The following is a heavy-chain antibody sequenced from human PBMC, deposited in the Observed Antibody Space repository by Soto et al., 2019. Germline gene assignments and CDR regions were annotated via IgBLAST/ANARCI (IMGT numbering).Heavy chain of an antibody. V-gene: IGHV1-18*01. Sequence: QVEVVQSGAEVKKPGASVKVSCETPGYTFSSYGTNWVRQAPGHGLEWMGWINNYSGNTKYAQRVQGRITMSTDTSTSTAYMEVRSLTYDDTAVYYCARTYYYGSGTHYRFDPWGQGTLVTVSS. J-gene: IGHJ5*02. CDR3: ARTYYYGSGTHYRFDP. CDR1: GYTFSSYG. D-gene: IGHD3-10*01. CDR2: INNYSGNT.